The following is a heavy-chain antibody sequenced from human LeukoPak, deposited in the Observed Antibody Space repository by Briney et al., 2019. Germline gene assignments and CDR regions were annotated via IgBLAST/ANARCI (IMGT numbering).Heavy chain of an antibody. CDR2: IYYSGST. CDR1: GGSISCYY. CDR3: ARGPWSAAGYNGMDV. Sequence: SETLSLTCTVSGGSISCYYWSWIRQPPGKGLEWIGYIYYSGSTNYNPSLKSRVTISVDTSKNQFSLKLSSVTAADTAVYYCARGPWSAAGYNGMDVWGQGTTVTVSS. V-gene: IGHV4-59*01. J-gene: IGHJ6*02. D-gene: IGHD2-2*02.